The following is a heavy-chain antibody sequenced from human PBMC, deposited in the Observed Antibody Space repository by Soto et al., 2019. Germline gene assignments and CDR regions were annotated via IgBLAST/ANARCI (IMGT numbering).Heavy chain of an antibody. D-gene: IGHD1-1*01. V-gene: IGHV1-45*02. CDR2: ITPFKGDT. Sequence: SVKVSCKASGYTFTFRYLHWVRQAPGQALEWMGWITPFKGDTNYAQKFQDRVTITRDRSVSTAYMELSNLRSDDTAMYYCARSPFAGSDAFDIWGQGTMVTVSS. CDR1: GYTFTFRY. J-gene: IGHJ3*02. CDR3: ARSPFAGSDAFDI.